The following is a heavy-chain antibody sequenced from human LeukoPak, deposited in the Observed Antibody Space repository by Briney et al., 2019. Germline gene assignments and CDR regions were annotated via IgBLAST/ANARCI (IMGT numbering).Heavy chain of an antibody. J-gene: IGHJ5*02. D-gene: IGHD4-23*01. Sequence: SETLSLTCTVSGYSISSGYDWGWIRQPPGKGLEWIGSIYHSGSTYYNPSLKSRVTISVDTSKNQFSLKLSSVTAADTAVYYCARDRGSTVVTPSWFDPWGQGTLVTVSS. V-gene: IGHV4-38-2*02. CDR3: ARDRGSTVVTPSWFDP. CDR1: GYSISSGYD. CDR2: IYHSGST.